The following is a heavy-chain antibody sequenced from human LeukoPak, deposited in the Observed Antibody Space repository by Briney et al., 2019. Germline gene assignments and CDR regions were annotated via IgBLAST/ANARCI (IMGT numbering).Heavy chain of an antibody. D-gene: IGHD3-10*01. V-gene: IGHV4-31*03. CDR3: ATAGRNTGKLEAFDI. Sequence: PSQTLSLTCTVSGGSISSGGYYWSWIRQHPGKGLEWIGYIYYSGSTYYNPSLKSRVTISVDTSKNQFSLKLSSVTAADTAVYYCATAGRNTGKLEAFDIWGQGTMVTVSS. CDR2: IYYSGST. CDR1: GGSISSGGYY. J-gene: IGHJ3*02.